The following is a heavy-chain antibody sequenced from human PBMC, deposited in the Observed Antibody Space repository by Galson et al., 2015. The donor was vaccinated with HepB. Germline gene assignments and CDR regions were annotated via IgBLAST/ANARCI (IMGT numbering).Heavy chain of an antibody. CDR3: TRGGHDCALHEDLDY. CDR2: ISSDGTYI. D-gene: IGHD2-21*01. Sequence: SLRLSCAASGFTFSNYNMNWVRQAPGKGLEWVSPISSDGTYIHYADAVQGRFTISRDNANNFLYLQMNSLSAGDTAVYYCTRGGHDCALHEDLDYRGQGTLVTVSA. J-gene: IGHJ4*02. CDR1: GFTFSNYN. V-gene: IGHV3-21*06.